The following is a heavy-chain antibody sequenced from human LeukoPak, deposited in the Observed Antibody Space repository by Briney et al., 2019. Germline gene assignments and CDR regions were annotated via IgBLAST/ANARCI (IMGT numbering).Heavy chain of an antibody. Sequence: GGSLRLSCAASGFTFNKYAMSWVRQAPGKGLERVSAISTGGTTYYSDSVKGRFAISRDNSENTVFLQMNSLRADDTATYYCAGDLGVIPVHYMGVWGRGTTVTVSS. D-gene: IGHD1-26*01. CDR2: ISTGGTT. CDR1: GFTFNKYA. V-gene: IGHV3-23*01. CDR3: AGDLGVIPVHYMGV. J-gene: IGHJ6*03.